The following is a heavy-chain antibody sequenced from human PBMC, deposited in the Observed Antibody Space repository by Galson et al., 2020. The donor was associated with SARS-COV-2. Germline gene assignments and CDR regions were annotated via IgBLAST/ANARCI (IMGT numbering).Heavy chain of an antibody. J-gene: IGHJ3*02. CDR2: IYSGGST. V-gene: IGHV3-53*04. CDR1: GFTVSSNY. CDR3: ASSYSSGWVDAFDI. D-gene: IGHD6-19*01. Sequence: GESLKISCAASGFTVSSNYMSWVRQAPGKGLEWVSVIYSGGSTYYADSVKGRFTISRHNSKNTLYLQMNSLRAEDTAVYYCASSYSSGWVDAFDIWGQGTMVTVSS.